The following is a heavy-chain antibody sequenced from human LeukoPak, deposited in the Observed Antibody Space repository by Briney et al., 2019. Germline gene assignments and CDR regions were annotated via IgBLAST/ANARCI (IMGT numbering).Heavy chain of an antibody. CDR2: IYYSGST. V-gene: IGHV4-59*01. D-gene: IGHD6-13*01. CDR1: GGSISSYY. Sequence: PAETLSLPCTVSGGSISSYYWSWIRQPPGKGLEWIGYIYYSGSTNYNPSLKSRVTISVDTSKNQFPLKLSSVTAADTAVYYCARVGSGHSSSWYSLDYWGQGTLVTVSS. J-gene: IGHJ4*02. CDR3: ARVGSGHSSSWYSLDY.